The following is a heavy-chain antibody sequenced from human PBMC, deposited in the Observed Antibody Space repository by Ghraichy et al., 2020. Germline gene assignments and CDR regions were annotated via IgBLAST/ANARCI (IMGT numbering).Heavy chain of an antibody. Sequence: ESLNISCAVYGGSFSGYYWSWIRQPPGKGLEWIGDINYSGNTNYSPSLKSRVTISLDTSKNQFSLKVSSVTAADTAVYYCTRARPSSTWTKYYFDYWGQGTLVTVSS. CDR2: INYSGNT. CDR1: GGSFSGYY. V-gene: IGHV4-34*01. CDR3: TRARPSSTWTKYYFDY. J-gene: IGHJ4*02. D-gene: IGHD6-13*01.